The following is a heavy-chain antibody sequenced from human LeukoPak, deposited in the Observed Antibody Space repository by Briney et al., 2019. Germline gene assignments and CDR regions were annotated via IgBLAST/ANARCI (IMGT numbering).Heavy chain of an antibody. D-gene: IGHD6-19*01. CDR3: ARVWYSSGWYDLFYFDY. Sequence: SETLSLTCAVYGGSFSGYYWSWIRQPPGKGLEWIGEINHGGSTNYNPSLKSRVTISVDTSKNQFSLKLSSVTAADTAVYYCARVWYSSGWYDLFYFDYWGQGTLATVSS. CDR2: INHGGST. CDR1: GGSFSGYY. V-gene: IGHV4-34*01. J-gene: IGHJ4*02.